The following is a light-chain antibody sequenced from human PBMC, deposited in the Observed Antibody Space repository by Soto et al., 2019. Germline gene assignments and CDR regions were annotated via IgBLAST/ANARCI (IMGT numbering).Light chain of an antibody. CDR3: QQYGSSPGT. J-gene: IGKJ2*01. CDR1: QNVNNNY. Sequence: DIVLTQSPGTLSLSPGERATLSCRASQNVNNNYLAWYQQKPGQAPRLLIRGASSRASGLPDRFSGSGSGTAFTLTISRLEPEDFAVYYCQQYGSSPGTFGQVTKLEIK. V-gene: IGKV3-20*01. CDR2: GAS.